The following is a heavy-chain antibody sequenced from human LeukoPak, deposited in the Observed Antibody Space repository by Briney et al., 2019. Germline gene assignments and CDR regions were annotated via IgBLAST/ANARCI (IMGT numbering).Heavy chain of an antibody. V-gene: IGHV3-30*04. CDR2: ISYDGSNK. Sequence: QPGGSLRLSCAASGFTFSSYAMHWVRQAPGKGLEWVAVISYDGSNKYYADSVKGRFTISRDNSKNTLYLQMNSLRAEDTAVYYCARGAAAGIFDYWGQGTLVTVSS. CDR1: GFTFSSYA. CDR3: ARGAAAGIFDY. D-gene: IGHD6-13*01. J-gene: IGHJ4*02.